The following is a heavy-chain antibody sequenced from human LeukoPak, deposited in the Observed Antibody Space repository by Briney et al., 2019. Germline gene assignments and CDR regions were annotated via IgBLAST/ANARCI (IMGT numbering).Heavy chain of an antibody. CDR2: IYTSGST. V-gene: IGHV4-61*02. D-gene: IGHD6-6*01. J-gene: IGHJ5*02. CDR3: ARDRNVLLYNWFDP. Sequence: SETLSLTCTVSGGSISSGSYYWSWIRQPAGKGLEWIGRIYTSGSTNYNPSLKSRVTISVDTSKNQFSLKLSSVTAADTAVYYCARDRNVLLYNWFDPWGQGTLVTVSS. CDR1: GGSISSGSYY.